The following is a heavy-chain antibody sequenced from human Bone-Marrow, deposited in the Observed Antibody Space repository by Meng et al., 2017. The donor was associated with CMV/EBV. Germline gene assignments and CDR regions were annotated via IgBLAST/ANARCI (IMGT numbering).Heavy chain of an antibody. CDR2: TIPIFGTL. V-gene: IGHV1-69*05. CDR3: ARGSPYCDSTSCFTYYHYYDMDV. D-gene: IGHD2-2*01. J-gene: IGHJ6*02. CDR1: GGSSIYYA. Sequence: SVKVSCKASGGSSIYYAMSWVRQAPGQGLEWMGGTIPIFGTLNIAQKWKGRVTITTDVSTSAAYMELSSLTSEEPDVYYCARGSPYCDSTSCFTYYHYYDMDVWGQGTTVTVSS.